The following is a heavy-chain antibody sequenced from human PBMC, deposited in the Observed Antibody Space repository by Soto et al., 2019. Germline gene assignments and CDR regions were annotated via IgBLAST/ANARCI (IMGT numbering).Heavy chain of an antibody. V-gene: IGHV4-31*03. CDR1: GGSISSGGYY. D-gene: IGHD3-3*01. Sequence: QVQLQESGPGLVKPSQTLSLTCTVSGGSISSGGYYWSWIRQHPGKGLEWIGYIYYSGSTYYNPSLKSRVTISVDTSKNQFSLKLSSVTAADTAVYYCAREGGTKYYDFWSGYPDWFDPWGQGTLVTVSS. J-gene: IGHJ5*02. CDR3: AREGGTKYYDFWSGYPDWFDP. CDR2: IYYSGST.